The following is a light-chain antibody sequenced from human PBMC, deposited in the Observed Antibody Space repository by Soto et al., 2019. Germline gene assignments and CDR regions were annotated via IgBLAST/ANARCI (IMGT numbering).Light chain of an antibody. CDR2: AAS. CDR1: QGISSY. CDR3: QQLNSYPRIT. J-gene: IGKJ5*01. V-gene: IGKV1-9*01. Sequence: DIQLTQSPSFLSASVGDRVTITCRASQGISSYLAWYQQKPGKAPKLLTYAASTLQSGVPSRFSGSGSGTEVTLTISSLQPEDFATYDCQQLNSYPRITFGQGTRLEIK.